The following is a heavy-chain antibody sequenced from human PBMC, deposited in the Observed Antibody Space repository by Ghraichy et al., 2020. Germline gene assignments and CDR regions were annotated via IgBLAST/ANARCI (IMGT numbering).Heavy chain of an antibody. CDR2: IDWDDDK. CDR3: ARIKVVPRWSGYQNGPYYYGMDV. D-gene: IGHD3-3*01. Sequence: SGPTLVKPTQTLTLTCTFSGFSLSTSGMCVSWIRQPPGKALEWLALIDWDDDKYYSTSLKTRLTISKDTSKNQVVLTMTNMDPVDTATYYCARIKVVPRWSGYQNGPYYYGMDVWGQGTTVTVSS. V-gene: IGHV2-70*01. J-gene: IGHJ6*02. CDR1: GFSLSTSGMC.